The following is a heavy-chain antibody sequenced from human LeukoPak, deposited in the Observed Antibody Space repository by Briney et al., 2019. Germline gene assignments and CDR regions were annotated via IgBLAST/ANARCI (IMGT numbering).Heavy chain of an antibody. D-gene: IGHD3-22*01. CDR2: ISGSGGST. CDR1: GFTFSSYA. CDR3: AKSITTIVVVTHYFDY. Sequence: GGSLRLSCAASGFTFSSYAMSWVRQAPGKGLEWVSAISGSGGSTYYADCVKGRFTISRDNSKNTLYLQMNSLRAEDTAVYYCAKSITTIVVVTHYFDYWGQGTLVTVSS. V-gene: IGHV3-23*01. J-gene: IGHJ4*02.